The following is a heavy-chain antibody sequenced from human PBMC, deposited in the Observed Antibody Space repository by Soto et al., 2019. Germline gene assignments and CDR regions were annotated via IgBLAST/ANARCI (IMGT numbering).Heavy chain of an antibody. J-gene: IGHJ4*02. D-gene: IGHD1-26*01. V-gene: IGHV3-13*04. CDR3: ARIASGTYYRDY. CDR1: GFSFSTYD. Sequence: GSLRLSCAASGFSFSTYDMHWVRQVTGRGLEWVSGIDTAGDTSYSDSVKGRFTISRENAKNSLYLQMHSLRPGDTAIYYCARIASGTYYRDYWGQGTLVTVSS. CDR2: IDTAGDT.